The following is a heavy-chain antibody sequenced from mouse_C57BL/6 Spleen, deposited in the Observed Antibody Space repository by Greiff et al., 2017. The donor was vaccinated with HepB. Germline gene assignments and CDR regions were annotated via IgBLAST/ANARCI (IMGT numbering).Heavy chain of an antibody. CDR3: ARHDYDGVYYFDY. D-gene: IGHD2-4*01. J-gene: IGHJ2*01. Sequence: QVHVKQPGAELVKPGASVKLSCKASGYTFTSYWMHWVKQRPGRGLEWIGRIDPNSGGTKYNEKFKSKATLTVDKPSSTAYMQLSSLTSEDSAVYYCARHDYDGVYYFDYWGQGTTLTVSS. CDR1: GYTFTSYW. V-gene: IGHV1-72*01. CDR2: IDPNSGGT.